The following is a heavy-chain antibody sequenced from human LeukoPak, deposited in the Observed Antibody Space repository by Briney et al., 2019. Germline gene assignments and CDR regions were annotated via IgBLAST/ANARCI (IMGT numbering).Heavy chain of an antibody. CDR3: ERDNRDIPEGAFDY. V-gene: IGHV4-59*01. CDR2: IYYSGST. CDR1: GGSISSYY. J-gene: IGHJ4*02. Sequence: SETLSLTCTVSGGSISSYYWSWIRQPPGKGLEWIGYIYYSGSTNYNPSLKSRVTISVDTSKNQFSLKLSSVTAADTAVYYCERDNRDIPEGAFDYWGQGTLVTVSS. D-gene: IGHD1-14*01.